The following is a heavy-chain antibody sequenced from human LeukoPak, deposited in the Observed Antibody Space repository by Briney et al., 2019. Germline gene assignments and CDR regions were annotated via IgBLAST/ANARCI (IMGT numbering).Heavy chain of an antibody. D-gene: IGHD1-26*01. J-gene: IGHJ3*02. CDR2: ITGSGSST. CDR3: GKNRYSGSLSPFDI. CDR1: GFTFSSYA. Sequence: PGGSLRLSCAASGFTFSSYAMSWVRQTPGKGLEWVSAITGSGSSTYYADSVKGRFTISRDNSKNTLYLQMNSLRAEDTAVYYCGKNRYSGSLSPFDIWGQGTMVTVSS. V-gene: IGHV3-23*01.